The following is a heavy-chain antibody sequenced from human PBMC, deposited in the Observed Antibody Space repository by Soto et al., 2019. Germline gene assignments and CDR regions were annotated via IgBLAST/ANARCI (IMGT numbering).Heavy chain of an antibody. CDR1: GYTFNSYY. Sequence: ASVKVSCKASGYTFNSYYIHWVRQAPGPGLEWLGWINPHTGGTSYAQKFQGRVTMTSDTSVNTASVELSRLRSDDTAVYYCARASQMAINPYYDSMDVWGQGTTVTVSS. D-gene: IGHD3-22*01. V-gene: IGHV1-2*02. CDR3: ARASQMAINPYYDSMDV. CDR2: INPHTGGT. J-gene: IGHJ6*02.